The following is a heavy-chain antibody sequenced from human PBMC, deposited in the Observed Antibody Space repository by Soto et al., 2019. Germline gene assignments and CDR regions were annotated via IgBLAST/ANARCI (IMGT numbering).Heavy chain of an antibody. Sequence: SETLSLTCTVSGGSISSSSYYWGWIRQPPGKGLEWIGSIYYSGSTYYNPSLKSRVIISVDTSKNQFSLKLSSVTAADTAVYYCARTFVLTDAFDIWGQGTMVTVSS. CDR1: GGSISSSSYY. CDR2: IYYSGST. V-gene: IGHV4-39*01. CDR3: ARTFVLTDAFDI. J-gene: IGHJ3*02. D-gene: IGHD2-15*01.